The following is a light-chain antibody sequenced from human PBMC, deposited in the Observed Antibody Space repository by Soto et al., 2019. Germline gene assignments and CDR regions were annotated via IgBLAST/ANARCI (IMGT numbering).Light chain of an antibody. J-gene: IGLJ1*01. CDR3: SSYTSTTIYA. Sequence: QSALTQPASVSGSPGQSITISCTGTSSDVGGYRYVSWYQQHPGKAPKLMIYEVSNRPSGVSNRFSGSKSGNTASLIISGLQAEDEADYFCSSYTSTTIYAFGTGTKVTVL. V-gene: IGLV2-14*01. CDR2: EVS. CDR1: SSDVGGYRY.